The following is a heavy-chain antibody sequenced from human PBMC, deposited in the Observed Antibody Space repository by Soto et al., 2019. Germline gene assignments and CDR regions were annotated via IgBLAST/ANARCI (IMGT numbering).Heavy chain of an antibody. J-gene: IGHJ4*02. V-gene: IGHV3-15*01. CDR2: IKSKTSGETT. Sequence: EVQLVDSGGGLVKPGGSLRLSCAASGFTFSPAWLSWVRQAPGKALEWVALIKSKTSGETTHYGAPVKGIFTISRDDSKNTLFLEMDSLKTADIAVYYCAPDDAARGVGEFDYRGQGTLVTVSS. CDR1: GFTFSPAW. D-gene: IGHD3-10*01. CDR3: APDDAARGVGEFDY.